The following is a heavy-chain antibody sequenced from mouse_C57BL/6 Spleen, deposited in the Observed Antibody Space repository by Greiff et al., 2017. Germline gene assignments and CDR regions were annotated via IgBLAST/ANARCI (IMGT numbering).Heavy chain of an antibody. Sequence: LQESGAELARPGASVKMSCKASGYTFTSYTMPWVKQRPGQGLEWIGYINPSSGYTKYNQKFKDKATLTADKSSSTAYMQLSSLTSEDSAVYYCARGRAYYSLFDDWGQGTTLTVSS. CDR2: INPSSGYT. V-gene: IGHV1-4*01. CDR3: ARGRAYYSLFDD. J-gene: IGHJ2*01. D-gene: IGHD2-10*01. CDR1: GYTFTSYT.